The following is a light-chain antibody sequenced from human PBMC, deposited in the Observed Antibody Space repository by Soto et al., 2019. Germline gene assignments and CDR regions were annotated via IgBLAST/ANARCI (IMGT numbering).Light chain of an antibody. CDR1: QTVRNNY. Sequence: FVLKQSPGTLSLSPLERATLSCMASQTVRNNYLAWYQQKPGQAPRLLIYDASSRATGIPDRFSGSGSGTDFTLTISRLEPEDFAVYYCQQYGSSPRTFGQGTRLE. V-gene: IGKV3-20*01. CDR2: DAS. CDR3: QQYGSSPRT. J-gene: IGKJ5*01.